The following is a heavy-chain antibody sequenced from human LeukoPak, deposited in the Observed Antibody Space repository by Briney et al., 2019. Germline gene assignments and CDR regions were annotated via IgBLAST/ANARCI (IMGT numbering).Heavy chain of an antibody. CDR1: GFTFSSYA. CDR2: ISYDGSNK. V-gene: IGHV3-30-3*01. D-gene: IGHD3-10*01. Sequence: GGSLRLSCAASGFTFSSYAMHWVRQAPGKGLEWVAVISYDGSNKYYADSVKGRFTISRDNSKNTLYLQMNSLRAEDTAVYYCAFTGPAGIDYWGQGTLATVSS. J-gene: IGHJ4*02. CDR3: AFTGPAGIDY.